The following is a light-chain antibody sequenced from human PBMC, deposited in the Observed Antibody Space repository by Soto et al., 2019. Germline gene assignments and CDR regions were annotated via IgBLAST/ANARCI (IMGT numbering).Light chain of an antibody. CDR2: EVN. CDR3: SSYTSSSTYV. J-gene: IGLJ1*01. V-gene: IGLV2-18*02. CDR1: SSDVGTYNR. Sequence: QSALTQSPSVSGSPGQSVIISCTGTSSDVGTYNRVSWYQQPPGTAPKLMIFEVNNRPAGVPDRFSGSKSGNTASLTISGLQAEDEAVYYCSSYTSSSTYVFGTGTKVTVL.